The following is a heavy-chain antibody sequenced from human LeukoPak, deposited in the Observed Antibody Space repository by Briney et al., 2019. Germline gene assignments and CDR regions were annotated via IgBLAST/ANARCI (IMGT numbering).Heavy chain of an antibody. J-gene: IGHJ5*02. CDR2: INPNSGGT. Sequence: ASVKVSCKASGYTFTGYYMHWVRQAPGQGLEWMGRINPNSGGTNYAQKFQGRVTMTRDTSISTAYMELSRLRSDDTAVYYCARGPPDVLRCLEWPDNWFDPWGQGTLVTVSS. CDR3: ARGPPDVLRCLEWPDNWFDP. CDR1: GYTFTGYY. D-gene: IGHD3-3*01. V-gene: IGHV1-2*06.